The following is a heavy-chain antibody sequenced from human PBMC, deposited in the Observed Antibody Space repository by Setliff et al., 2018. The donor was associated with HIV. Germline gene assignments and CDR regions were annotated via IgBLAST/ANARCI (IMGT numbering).Heavy chain of an antibody. CDR3: ARERVVRGVVDPGTSQIFDN. Sequence: SETLSLTCTVSGGSIKSYSWSWIRQPAGKGLEWIGRVCTSGDTNYNPSLQSRVAMSVDTSKNQFSLNLNSVTAADTALYYFARERVVRGVVDPGTSQIFDNWGQGILVTVSS. CDR2: VCTSGDT. CDR1: GGSIKSYS. J-gene: IGHJ4*02. V-gene: IGHV4-4*07. D-gene: IGHD3-10*01.